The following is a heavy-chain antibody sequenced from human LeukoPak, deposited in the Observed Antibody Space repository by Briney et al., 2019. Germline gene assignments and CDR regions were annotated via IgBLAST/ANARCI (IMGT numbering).Heavy chain of an antibody. V-gene: IGHV5-51*01. J-gene: IGHJ6*02. CDR3: ARPNYYYYYGMDV. CDR1: GYSFTRYW. Sequence: GESLKISCKGSGYSFTRYWIGWVRQMPGKGLEWMGIIYPDDSDTRYSPSFQGHVTISADKSISTAYLQWSSLKASDTAMYYCARPNYYYYYGMDVWGQGTTVTVSS. CDR2: IYPDDSDT.